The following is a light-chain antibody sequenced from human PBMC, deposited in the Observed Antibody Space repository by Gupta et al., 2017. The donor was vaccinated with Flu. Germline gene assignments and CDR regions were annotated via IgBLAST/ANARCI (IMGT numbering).Light chain of an antibody. CDR1: QSLLHNNGYNY. Sequence: DIVMTQSPLSLPVTPGEPASISCRSSQSLLHNNGYNYLVWYLQKPGQSPQVLIYLGSHRASGVPDRFSGSGSGTDFTLKISRVEADDVGIYYCMQALQTPWTFGQGAKVVSK. CDR3: MQALQTPWT. V-gene: IGKV2-28*01. CDR2: LGS. J-gene: IGKJ1*01.